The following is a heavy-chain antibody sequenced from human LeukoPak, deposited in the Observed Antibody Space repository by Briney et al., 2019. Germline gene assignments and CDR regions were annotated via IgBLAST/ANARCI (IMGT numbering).Heavy chain of an antibody. CDR2: SWNSDCT. CDR1: GFKFDDYT. CDR3: AKDFQGIVGATQIDF. J-gene: IGHJ4*02. Sequence: GGSLRLSCAASGFKFDDYTMHWVRRAPEKGLEWVSLSWNSDCTSYAESVKGRFTISRDNSKNSLYLQMNSLRTEDTAFYYCAKDFQGIVGATQIDFWGQGTLVTVSS. D-gene: IGHD1-26*01. V-gene: IGHV3-43*01.